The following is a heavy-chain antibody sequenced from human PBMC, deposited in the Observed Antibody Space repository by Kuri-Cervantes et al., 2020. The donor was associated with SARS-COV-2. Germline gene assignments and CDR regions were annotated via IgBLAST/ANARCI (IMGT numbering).Heavy chain of an antibody. CDR2: INSDGSST. D-gene: IGHD6-6*01. V-gene: IGHV3-74*01. CDR1: GFTFDDYA. CDR3: AIIAAPRSDWFDP. J-gene: IGHJ5*02. Sequence: GGSLRLSCAASGFTFDDYAMHWVRQAPGKGLEWVSGINSDGSSTSYADSVKGRFTISRDNAKNTLYLQMNSLRAEDTAVYYCAIIAAPRSDWFDPWGQGTLVTVSS.